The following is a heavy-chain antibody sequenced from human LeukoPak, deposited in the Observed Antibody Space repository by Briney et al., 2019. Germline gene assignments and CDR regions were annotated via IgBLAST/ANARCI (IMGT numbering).Heavy chain of an antibody. D-gene: IGHD3-10*01. CDR3: ARVARITMVRGVIISDYYYYMDV. CDR1: GYSISSGYY. J-gene: IGHJ6*03. Sequence: TSETLSLTCTVSGYSISSGYYWGWIRQPPGKGLEWIGYIYYSGSTNYNPSLKSRVTISVDTSKNQFSLKLSSVTAADTAVYYCARVARITMVRGVIISDYYYYMDVWGKGTTVTISS. V-gene: IGHV4-61*01. CDR2: IYYSGST.